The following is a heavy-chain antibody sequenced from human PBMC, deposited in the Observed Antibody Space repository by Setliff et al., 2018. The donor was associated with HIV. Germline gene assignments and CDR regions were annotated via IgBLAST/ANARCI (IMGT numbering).Heavy chain of an antibody. CDR2: IFHTGST. V-gene: IGHV4-59*11. Sequence: SETLSLTCTVSGGSITGHYWSWVRQSPGKGLEWIGEIFHTGSTNYNPSLKSRVTISVDTSKNHFSLNVSSLTAADTALYFCARLMPNWDYFDYWGQGTQVTVSS. CDR1: GGSITGHY. D-gene: IGHD2-2*01. J-gene: IGHJ4*02. CDR3: ARLMPNWDYFDY.